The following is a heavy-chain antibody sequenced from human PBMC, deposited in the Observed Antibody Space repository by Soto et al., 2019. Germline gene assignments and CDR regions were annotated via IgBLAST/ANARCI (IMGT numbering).Heavy chain of an antibody. J-gene: IGHJ6*02. D-gene: IGHD3-3*01. V-gene: IGHV1-18*01. CDR1: GYTFTNSG. CDR2: ISTDNGNT. Sequence: QVQLVQSGAEVKKPGASVKVSCKASGYTFTNSGINWVRQAPGQGLEWMGSISTDNGNTNDAQQPQGRVSMTTDTSTSTAYMDLRSLRCGDTAVYYCARDQGITTFGVYSMYYYGMDVWGQGTTVTVSS. CDR3: ARDQGITTFGVYSMYYYGMDV.